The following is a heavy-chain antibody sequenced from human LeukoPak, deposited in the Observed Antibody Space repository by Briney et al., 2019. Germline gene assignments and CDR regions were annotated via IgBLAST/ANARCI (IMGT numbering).Heavy chain of an antibody. V-gene: IGHV3-23*01. CDR1: GFTFSSYA. CDR3: AKGVGDFWSGYPLYMDV. CDR2: ISGSGGST. Sequence: GGSLRLSCAASGFTFSSYAMSWVRQAPGKGLEWVSAISGSGGSTYYADSVKGRFTISRDNSKNTLYLQMNSLRAEDTAVYYCAKGVGDFWSGYPLYMDVWGKGTTVTVSS. D-gene: IGHD3-3*01. J-gene: IGHJ6*03.